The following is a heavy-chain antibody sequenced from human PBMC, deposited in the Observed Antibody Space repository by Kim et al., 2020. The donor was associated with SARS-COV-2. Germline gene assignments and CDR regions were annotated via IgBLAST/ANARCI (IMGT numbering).Heavy chain of an antibody. CDR3: ARLIAVAGADGMDV. D-gene: IGHD6-19*01. Sequence: NPSLKSRVTISVDTSKNQFSLKLSSVTAADTAVYYCARLIAVAGADGMDVWGQGTTVTVSS. V-gene: IGHV4-39*01. J-gene: IGHJ6*02.